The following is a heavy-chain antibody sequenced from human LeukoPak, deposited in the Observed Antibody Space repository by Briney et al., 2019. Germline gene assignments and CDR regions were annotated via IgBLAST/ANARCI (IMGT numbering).Heavy chain of an antibody. J-gene: IGHJ4*02. CDR2: ISSSSSYI. Sequence: GGSLXXXXAASGFTVSSNYMSWVRQAPGKGLXWGSSISSSSSYIYYADSVKGRFTISRDNAKNSLYLQMNSLRAEDAAVYYCARRYITIFGVDLDYWGQGTLVTVSS. D-gene: IGHD3-3*01. CDR3: ARRYITIFGVDLDY. V-gene: IGHV3-21*01. CDR1: GFTVSSNY.